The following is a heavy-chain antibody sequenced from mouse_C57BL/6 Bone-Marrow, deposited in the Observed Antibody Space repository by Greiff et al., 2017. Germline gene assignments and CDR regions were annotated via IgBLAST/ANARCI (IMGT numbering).Heavy chain of an antibody. V-gene: IGHV1-54*01. CDR2: INPGSGGT. CDR3: ARKGVANY. CDR1: GYAFTNYL. J-gene: IGHJ2*01. D-gene: IGHD1-3*01. Sequence: QVQLQQSGAELVRPGTSVKVSCKASGYAFTNYLIEWVKQRPGQGLEWSGVINPGSGGTNYNEKFKGKATLTADKSSSTAYMQLSSMTSEDSAVYFGARKGVANYWGQGTTLTVSS.